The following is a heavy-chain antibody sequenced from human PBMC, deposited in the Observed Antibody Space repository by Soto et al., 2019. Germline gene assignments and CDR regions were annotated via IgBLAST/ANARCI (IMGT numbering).Heavy chain of an antibody. Sequence: GSVKDCFKASGYPFTSYGISLVRQAPGQGLEWMGWISAYNGNTNYAQKLQGRVTMTTDTSTSTAYMDLRSLRSDDTAVYYCARDIAYDSSGYYYSHWGQGTMVTVSS. CDR1: GYPFTSYG. D-gene: IGHD3-22*01. CDR2: ISAYNGNT. J-gene: IGHJ4*02. V-gene: IGHV1-18*01. CDR3: ARDIAYDSSGYYYSH.